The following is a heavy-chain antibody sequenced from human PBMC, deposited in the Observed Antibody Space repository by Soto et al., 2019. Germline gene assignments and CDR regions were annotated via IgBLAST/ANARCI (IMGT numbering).Heavy chain of an antibody. V-gene: IGHV3-9*01. CDR3: TKEYMMEGTGNGFEI. D-gene: IGHD3-16*01. CDR1: GFTFDDYG. CDR2: VSWNSGTI. Sequence: EAHLVESGGGLVQPGRSLRLSCAASGFTFDDYGMNWVRQVPGKGLEWVSGVSWNSGTIGYADSVKGRFTISRDNAKNSLYLQMNSLRVEDTALYYCTKEYMMEGTGNGFEIWGQGTMVTVSS. J-gene: IGHJ3*02.